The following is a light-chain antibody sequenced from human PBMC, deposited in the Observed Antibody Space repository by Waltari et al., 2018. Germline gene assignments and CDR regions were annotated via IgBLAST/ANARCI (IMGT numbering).Light chain of an antibody. Sequence: QSALTQPASVSGSPGQSITISCTGTSRDVGSYNLVSWYQQPPGKAPKLMIYEGTKRPSGVSDRFAGSKSGNTASLTSSGLQAEDEADYYCCSFAGSNTYVFGSGTKVTVL. CDR2: EGT. CDR1: SRDVGSYNL. CDR3: CSFAGSNTYV. V-gene: IGLV2-23*01. J-gene: IGLJ1*01.